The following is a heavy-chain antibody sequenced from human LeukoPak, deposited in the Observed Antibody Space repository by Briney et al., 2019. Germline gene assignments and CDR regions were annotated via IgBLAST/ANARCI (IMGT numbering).Heavy chain of an antibody. CDR1: GFTFSRYD. D-gene: IGHD3-16*01. Sequence: GGSLRVSCAASGFTFSRYDMHWVRQATGKGVEWVSAIGTAGDTYYPGSVKGRFTISRENAKNSLYLQMNSLRAGDTAVYYCARVPLEGDYFDYWGQGTLVTVSS. J-gene: IGHJ4*02. CDR2: IGTAGDT. CDR3: ARVPLEGDYFDY. V-gene: IGHV3-13*01.